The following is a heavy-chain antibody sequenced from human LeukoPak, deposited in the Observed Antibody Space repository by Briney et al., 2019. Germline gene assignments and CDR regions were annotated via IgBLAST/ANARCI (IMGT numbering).Heavy chain of an antibody. CDR3: ARDSGFLCLDY. V-gene: IGHV4-59*01. D-gene: IGHD2-2*01. J-gene: IGHJ4*02. CDR1: GGSISSYY. CDR2: IYYSGST. Sequence: SETLSLTCTVSGGSISSYYWSWIRQPSGKGLEWIGYIYYSGSTNYNPSLKSRVTISVDTSKNQFSLKLSSVTAADTAVYYCARDSGFLCLDYWGQGTLVTVSS.